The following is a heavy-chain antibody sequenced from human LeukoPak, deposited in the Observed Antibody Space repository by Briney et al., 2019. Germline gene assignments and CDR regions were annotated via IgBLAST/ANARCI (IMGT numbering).Heavy chain of an antibody. V-gene: IGHV4-34*01. CDR2: INHSGST. J-gene: IGHJ4*02. CDR1: GGSFSGYY. D-gene: IGHD3-22*01. Sequence: PSETLSLTCAVYGGSFSGYYWSWIRQPPGKGLEWIGEINHSGSTNYNPSLKSRVTISIDTSKNQFSLKLSSVTAADTAVYYCARSNYYDSSGYESPFDYWGQGILVTVSS. CDR3: ARSNYYDSSGYESPFDY.